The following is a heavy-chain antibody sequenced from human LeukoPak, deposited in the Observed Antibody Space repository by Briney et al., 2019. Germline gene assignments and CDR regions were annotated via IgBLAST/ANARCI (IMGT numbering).Heavy chain of an antibody. CDR2: ISWNSGSI. D-gene: IGHD3-10*01. V-gene: IGHV3-9*01. Sequence: PGGSLRLSCAASGFTFDDYAMHWVRQAPGKGLEWVSGISWNSGSIGYADSVRGRFTISRDNAENSLYLQMNSLRAEDTALYYCAKDPYYYGSGRPIWYFDLWGRGTLVTVSS. J-gene: IGHJ2*01. CDR1: GFTFDDYA. CDR3: AKDPYYYGSGRPIWYFDL.